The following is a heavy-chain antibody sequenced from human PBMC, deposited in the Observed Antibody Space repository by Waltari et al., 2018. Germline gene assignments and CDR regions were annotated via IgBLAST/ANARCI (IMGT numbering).Heavy chain of an antibody. D-gene: IGHD3-3*01. CDR2: IRHPGNT. CDR1: GASFSSYY. Sequence: QVQLQQWGAGLLKPPETLSHTCSVSGASFSSYYWVWVRHVPGKGLEWIGQIRHPGNTNYNPSLQSRVAISIDTSRNQFSLRVFSVTAADTGLYFWTGGGNYDFWSHSPFVDPWGQGTQVSVSS. V-gene: IGHV4-34*01. CDR3: TGGGNYDFWSHSPFVDP. J-gene: IGHJ5*02.